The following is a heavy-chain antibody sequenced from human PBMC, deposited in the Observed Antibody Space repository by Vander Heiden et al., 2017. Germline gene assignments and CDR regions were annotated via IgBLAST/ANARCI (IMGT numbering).Heavy chain of an antibody. D-gene: IGHD2-2*01. CDR1: GFTFSTDS. CDR3: ARGVIPDATRYYGMDV. V-gene: IGHV3-21*01. CDR2: ISSSSSYI. Sequence: EVQLVESGGGLVQPGGSLRLSCVASGFTFSTDSMNWVRQAPGKGLEWVSAISSSSSYIYHADSLKGRFTISRDNAKNSLYLQMNSLRAEDTAVYYCARGVIPDATRYYGMDVWGRGTTVTVSS. J-gene: IGHJ6*02.